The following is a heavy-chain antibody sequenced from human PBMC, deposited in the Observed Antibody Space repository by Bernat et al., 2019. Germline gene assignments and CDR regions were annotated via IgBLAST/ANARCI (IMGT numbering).Heavy chain of an antibody. D-gene: IGHD3-3*01. CDR3: ARDPKLFGVVKYCMDV. J-gene: IGHJ6*03. CDR1: GFTFSSYG. Sequence: QVQLVESGGGVVQPGRSLRLSCAASGFTFSSYGMHWVRQAPGKGLEWVAVIWYDGSNKYYADSVKGRFTISRDNSKNTLYLQMNSLRAEDTAVYYCARDPKLFGVVKYCMDVWGKGTTVTVSS. CDR2: IWYDGSNK. V-gene: IGHV3-33*01.